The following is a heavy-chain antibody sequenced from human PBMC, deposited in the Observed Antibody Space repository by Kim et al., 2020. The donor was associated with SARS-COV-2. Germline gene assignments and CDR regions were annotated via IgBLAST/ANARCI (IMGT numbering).Heavy chain of an antibody. Sequence: SETLSLTCTVSGGSISSYYWSWIRQPPGKGLEWIGYIYYSGSTNYNPSLKSRVTISVDTSKNQFSLKLSSVTAADTAVYYCARDRYYDYVWGSYRAHLYGMDVWGQGTTVTVSS. CDR1: GGSISSYY. V-gene: IGHV4-59*01. CDR2: IYYSGST. D-gene: IGHD3-16*02. CDR3: ARDRYYDYVWGSYRAHLYGMDV. J-gene: IGHJ6*02.